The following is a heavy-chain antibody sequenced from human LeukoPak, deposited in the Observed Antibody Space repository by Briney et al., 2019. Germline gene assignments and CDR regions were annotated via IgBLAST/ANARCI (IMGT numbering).Heavy chain of an antibody. CDR3: ARAWDDYGINDAFDI. Sequence: GASVKVSCKASGYTFTGYYMHWVRQAPGQGLEWMGWINPNSGGTNYAQKFQGRVTMTRDTSISTAYMELSRLRSDDTAVYYCARAWDDYGINDAFDIWGQGTMATVSS. D-gene: IGHD4-17*01. CDR1: GYTFTGYY. J-gene: IGHJ3*02. V-gene: IGHV1-2*02. CDR2: INPNSGGT.